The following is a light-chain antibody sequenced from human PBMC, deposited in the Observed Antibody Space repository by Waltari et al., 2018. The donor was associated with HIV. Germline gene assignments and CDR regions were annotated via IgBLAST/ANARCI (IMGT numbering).Light chain of an antibody. Sequence: QSVLTQPPSASGTPGQRVTIFCSGSSSNIGRTNVYWYQQLPEMAHKLLIYRNNERPSGVPDRFSGSKSGTSASLAISGLRSEDEADYYCATWDDSLSGVLFGGGTKLTVL. CDR2: RNN. CDR1: SSNIGRTN. J-gene: IGLJ2*01. CDR3: ATWDDSLSGVL. V-gene: IGLV1-47*01.